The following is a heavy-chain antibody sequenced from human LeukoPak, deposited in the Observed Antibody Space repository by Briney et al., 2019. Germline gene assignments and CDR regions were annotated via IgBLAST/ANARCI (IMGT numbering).Heavy chain of an antibody. CDR3: AKRGHYSINWYHYFDY. CDR2: IASNGGRE. V-gene: IGHV3-30*18. Sequence: TGGSLRLSCAASGFTFTTYGLHWVRQAPGKGVEWGAAIASNGGREYYADSVKGRFTISRDNSKNTLFLQMNSLRPDDTAVYYCAKRGHYSINWYHYFDYWGQGTLVTVSS. D-gene: IGHD6-13*01. J-gene: IGHJ4*02. CDR1: GFTFTTYG.